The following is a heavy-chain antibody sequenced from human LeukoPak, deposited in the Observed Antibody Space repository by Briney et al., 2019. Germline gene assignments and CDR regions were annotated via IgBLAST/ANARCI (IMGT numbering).Heavy chain of an antibody. V-gene: IGHV4-59*02. D-gene: IGHD1-26*01. CDR1: GGSVNSYY. J-gene: IGHJ5*01. CDR2: THSSGNT. Sequence: PSETLSLTCTVSGGSVNSYYWSWLRQPPGKGLEWIAYTHSSGNTHNNPSLKSRVTISVGTSKNQFSLKLSSLTAADTAVYYCAREPSFSGWFESWGQGTLVTVSS. CDR3: AREPSFSGWFES.